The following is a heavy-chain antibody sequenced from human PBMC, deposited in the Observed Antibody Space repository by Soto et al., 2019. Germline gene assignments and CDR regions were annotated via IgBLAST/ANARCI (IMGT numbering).Heavy chain of an antibody. V-gene: IGHV1-69*02. CDR1: GDTFTFYS. CDR2: INPILSMS. J-gene: IGHJ4*02. CDR3: ASSYGSGYRAFDY. D-gene: IGHD3-10*01. Sequence: QVQLVQSGAEVKRPGSSVKVSCKASGDTFTFYSINWVRQAPGLGLEWMGRINPILSMSNYAQRFQGRVTMTADKSTSIAYMELSSLRSEETAIYYCASSYGSGYRAFDYWGQGALVTVSS.